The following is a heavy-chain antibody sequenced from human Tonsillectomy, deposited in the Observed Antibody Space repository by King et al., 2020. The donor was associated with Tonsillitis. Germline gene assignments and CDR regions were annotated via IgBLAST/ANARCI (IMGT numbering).Heavy chain of an antibody. J-gene: IGHJ4*02. D-gene: IGHD1-1*01. CDR2: ISSGGTNS. CDR3: AREDDNGYLFDY. V-gene: IGHV3-21*01. Sequence: VQLVESGGGLVNPGGSLRLSCAASGFTFSTYNMHWVRQAPGKGLEWVASISSGGTNSYYSDSVRGRFTISRDNSKNSLFLQMNSLRAGDTAVYYCAREDDNGYLFDYWGQGTLVTVSS. CDR1: GFTFSTYN.